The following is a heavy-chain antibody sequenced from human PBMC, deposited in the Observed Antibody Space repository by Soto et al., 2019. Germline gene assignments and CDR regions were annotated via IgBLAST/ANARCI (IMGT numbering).Heavy chain of an antibody. D-gene: IGHD3-16*01. CDR2: IYPGDFDI. J-gene: IGHJ4*02. CDR3: ARAFGGEYYDRRSWYSAY. Sequence: GESLKISCKGSGYKFIDYWIGWVRQVPGKGLEWMGSIYPGDFDIKYGPSFQGQVTISADKSITTVYLQWSSLKASDTGICYCARAFGGEYYDRRSWYSAYWGQGTQVTVSS. CDR1: GYKFIDYW. V-gene: IGHV5-51*01.